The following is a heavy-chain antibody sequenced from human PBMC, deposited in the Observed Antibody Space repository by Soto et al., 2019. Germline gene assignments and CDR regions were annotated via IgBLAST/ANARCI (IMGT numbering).Heavy chain of an antibody. CDR1: GGSFSGYY. Sequence: SETLSLTCAVYGGSFSGYYWSWIRQPPGKGLEWIGEINHSGSTNYNPSLKSRVTISVDTSKNQFSLKLSSVTAADTAVYYCARGGQLELGNYYYYYMDVWGKGTTVTVSS. D-gene: IGHD1-1*01. V-gene: IGHV4-34*01. J-gene: IGHJ6*03. CDR2: INHSGST. CDR3: ARGGQLELGNYYYYYMDV.